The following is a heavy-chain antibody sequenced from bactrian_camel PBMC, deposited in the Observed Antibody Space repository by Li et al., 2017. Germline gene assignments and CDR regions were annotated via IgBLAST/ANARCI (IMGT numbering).Heavy chain of an antibody. CDR2: IYTGGDAT. Sequence: HVQLVESGGGSVQAGGSLRLSCAVPGYIDSSNCMGWFRQVPGKERSGVAAIYTGGDATWYADSVKGRFTISKDNAKKTIYLQMNSLKPQDTGLYVCAAFGYSTPSCSLRTSDFRAWGQGTQVTVS. D-gene: IGHD1*01. CDR1: GYIDSSNC. J-gene: IGHJ6*01. V-gene: IGHV3S1*01. CDR3: AAFGYSTPSCSLRTSDFRA.